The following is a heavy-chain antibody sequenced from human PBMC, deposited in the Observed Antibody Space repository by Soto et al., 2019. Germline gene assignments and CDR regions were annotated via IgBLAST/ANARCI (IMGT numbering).Heavy chain of an antibody. V-gene: IGHV1-2*02. Sequence: QVQLAQSGPEVKKPGASVKVSCKAFGYTFTGYFIHWVRQAPGQGLEWLGWINPNSGATKYAQKFQGRVTLTRDTSINTADMEMSMLRSDDTAVYYCARGGGTILAPLPWGQGTLVTVSS. CDR1: GYTFTGYF. J-gene: IGHJ5*02. CDR3: ARGGGTILAPLP. CDR2: INPNSGAT. D-gene: IGHD3-3*01.